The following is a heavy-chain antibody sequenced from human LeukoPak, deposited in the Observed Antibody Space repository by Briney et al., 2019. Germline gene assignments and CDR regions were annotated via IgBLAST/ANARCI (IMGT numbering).Heavy chain of an antibody. Sequence: ASVKVSCKASGYTFTSYYMHWVRQAPGQGLEWMGIINPSGGSTSYAQKFQGRVTITTDESTSTAYMELSSLRSEDTAVYYCARESLSVIEDGAFDIWGQGTMVTVSS. D-gene: IGHD2-21*01. CDR3: ARESLSVIEDGAFDI. J-gene: IGHJ3*02. CDR2: INPSGGST. CDR1: GYTFTSYY. V-gene: IGHV1-46*01.